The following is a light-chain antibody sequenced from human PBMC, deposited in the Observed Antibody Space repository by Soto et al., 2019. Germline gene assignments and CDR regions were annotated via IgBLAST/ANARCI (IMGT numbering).Light chain of an antibody. CDR3: HQCSSSAGT. Sequence: EIVLTQSPGTLSLSPGERATLSCRASQSVSSSYLAWYQQKPGQAPRLLIYGASSRATGIPDRFSGSGSGTDFTLTISRLEPEDFAVYYCHQCSSSAGTFGQGTKVEIK. CDR1: QSVSSSY. CDR2: GAS. V-gene: IGKV3-20*01. J-gene: IGKJ1*01.